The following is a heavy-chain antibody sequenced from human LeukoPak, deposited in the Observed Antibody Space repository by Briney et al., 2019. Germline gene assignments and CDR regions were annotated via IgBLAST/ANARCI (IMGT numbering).Heavy chain of an antibody. J-gene: IGHJ4*02. V-gene: IGHV3-30-3*01. CDR1: GFTFSSYA. CDR3: AKGGSGYYVFDY. Sequence: GRSLRLSCAASGFTFSSYAMHWVRQAPGKGLEWVAVISYDGSNKYYADSVKGRFTISRDNSKNTLYLQMNSLRAEDSAVYYCAKGGSGYYVFDYWGQGTLVTVSS. CDR2: ISYDGSNK. D-gene: IGHD3-22*01.